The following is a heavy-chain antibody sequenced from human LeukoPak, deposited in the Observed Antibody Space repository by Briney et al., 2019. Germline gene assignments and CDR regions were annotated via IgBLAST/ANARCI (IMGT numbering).Heavy chain of an antibody. D-gene: IGHD3-9*01. CDR1: GGSISSGGYY. J-gene: IGHJ4*02. CDR3: ASVDILTGYMLDY. CDR2: IYYSGST. Sequence: SETLSLTCTVSGGSISSGGYYWSWIRQHPGKGLEWIGYIYYSGSTYYNPSLKSRVTIPVDTSKNQFSLKLSSVTAADTAVYYCASVDILTGYMLDYWGQGTLVTVSS. V-gene: IGHV4-31*03.